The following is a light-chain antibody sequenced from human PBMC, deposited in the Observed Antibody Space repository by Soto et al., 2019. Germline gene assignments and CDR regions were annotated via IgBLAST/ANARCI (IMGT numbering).Light chain of an antibody. J-gene: IGKJ4*01. V-gene: IGKV3-15*01. CDR1: QSVGSY. Sequence: EIVMTQSPATLSVSPGERATLSCRATQSVGSYLAWYQQKPGQSPRLLIHGASTRATDTPARFSGSGYGTEFTLSMSSLQSEDFAVYYRQQYSHWPLTFGGGTKVEIK. CDR3: QQYSHWPLT. CDR2: GAS.